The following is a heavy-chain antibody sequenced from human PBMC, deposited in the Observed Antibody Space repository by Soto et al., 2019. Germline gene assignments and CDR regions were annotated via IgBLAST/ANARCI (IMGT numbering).Heavy chain of an antibody. Sequence: QITLKESGPTLVKPTQTLTLTRTFSGFSLSTSGVGVGWIRQPPGKALEWLALIYWDDDKRYSPSLKSRLTITKDTSKNQVVLTMTNMDPVDTATYYCAQRTYYGSGSYFDYWGQGTLVTVSS. V-gene: IGHV2-5*02. D-gene: IGHD3-10*01. J-gene: IGHJ4*02. CDR1: GFSLSTSGVG. CDR3: AQRTYYGSGSYFDY. CDR2: IYWDDDK.